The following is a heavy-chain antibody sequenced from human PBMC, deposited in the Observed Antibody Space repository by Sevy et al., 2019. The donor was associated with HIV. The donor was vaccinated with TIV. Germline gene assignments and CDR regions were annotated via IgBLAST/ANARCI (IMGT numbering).Heavy chain of an antibody. Sequence: ASVKVSCKTSGYSFTNYGVIWVRQAPGQGLEWMGWISTYNGKTKYAETVQGRVTRTTDTSTGKVYMELTSLRSDDTAVYYCARKYYYETTDYEWGIDYWGQGTLVTVSS. J-gene: IGHJ4*02. CDR1: GYSFTNYG. CDR2: ISTYNGKT. V-gene: IGHV1-18*01. D-gene: IGHD3-22*01. CDR3: ARKYYYETTDYEWGIDY.